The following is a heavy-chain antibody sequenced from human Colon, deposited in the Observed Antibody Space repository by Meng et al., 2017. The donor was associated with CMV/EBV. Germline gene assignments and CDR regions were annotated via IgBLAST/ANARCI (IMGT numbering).Heavy chain of an antibody. D-gene: IGHD3-3*01. CDR3: ARIFGHAAGHYYHALDV. CDR1: GFTVSSSY. V-gene: IGHV3-53*01. J-gene: IGHJ6*02. Sequence: GGSLRLSCAASGFTVSSSYVTWVRQAPGKGLEWVSIIYSSGNTYYADSLRGRFTISRDNSKDTLYLQMNSLRAEDTAIYYCARIFGHAAGHYYHALDVWGQGTTVTVSS. CDR2: IYSSGNT.